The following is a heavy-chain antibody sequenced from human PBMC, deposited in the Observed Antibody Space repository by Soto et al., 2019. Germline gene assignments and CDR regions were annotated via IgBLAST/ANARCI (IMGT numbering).Heavy chain of an antibody. D-gene: IGHD1-26*01. CDR2: IGSSSSII. Sequence: EVQLVESGGGLVQPGGSLRLSCAASGFTFSSYSMNWVRQAPGRGLEWVSYIGSSSSIIYYADSVKGRFTNSRDNAKNSLYLQMNSLRDEDTAVYYCARDRWELWPFDYWGQGTLVTVSS. CDR3: ARDRWELWPFDY. V-gene: IGHV3-48*02. J-gene: IGHJ4*02. CDR1: GFTFSSYS.